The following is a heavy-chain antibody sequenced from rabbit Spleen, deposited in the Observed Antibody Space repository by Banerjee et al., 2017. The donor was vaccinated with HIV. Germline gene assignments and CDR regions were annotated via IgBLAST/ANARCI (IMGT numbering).Heavy chain of an antibody. J-gene: IGHJ4*01. CDR1: GFDFSSYG. Sequence: QSLEESGGGLVQPGGSLTLSCKASGFDFSSYGVSWVRQAPGKGLEWIACVYGGRSATTYYASWAKGRFTISKTSSTTVTLQMTSLTAADTATYFCARDDDDSRGLFFNLWGPGTLVTVS. CDR3: ARDDDDSRGLFFNL. V-gene: IGHV1S40*01. CDR2: VYGGRSATT. D-gene: IGHD1-1*01.